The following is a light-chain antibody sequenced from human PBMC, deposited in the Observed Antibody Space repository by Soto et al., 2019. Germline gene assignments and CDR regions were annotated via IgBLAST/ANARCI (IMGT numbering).Light chain of an antibody. CDR1: QSVGKY. CDR2: DAS. Sequence: EIVMTQSPATLSLSPGESATLSCRAGQSVGKYLVWYQQKPGQAPRLLIYDASNRATGIPARFSGSGSGTDFTLTISSLQSEDFAVYYCQQYHNWPAFGQGTKVDI. CDR3: QQYHNWPA. V-gene: IGKV3D-15*01. J-gene: IGKJ1*01.